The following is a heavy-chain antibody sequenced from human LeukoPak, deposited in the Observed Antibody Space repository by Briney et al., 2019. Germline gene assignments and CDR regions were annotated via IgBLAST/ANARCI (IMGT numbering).Heavy chain of an antibody. D-gene: IGHD2-15*01. CDR1: GLAFSAYK. J-gene: IGHJ4*02. CDR3: VVGGSPGY. V-gene: IGHV3-74*01. CDR2: ISTDGYTT. Sequence: GGSLRLSCAASGLAFSAYKMHWVRQAPRKGLVWVSRISTDGYTTDYANFVQGRFTASRDNTKNTWSLEMNSLRAEDTAVYYCVVGGSPGYWGQGTLVAVSS.